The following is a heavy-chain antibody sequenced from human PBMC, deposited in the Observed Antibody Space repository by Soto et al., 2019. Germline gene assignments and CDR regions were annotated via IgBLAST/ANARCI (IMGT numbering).Heavy chain of an antibody. J-gene: IGHJ2*01. CDR1: GFTFSSYA. D-gene: IGHD3-22*01. Sequence: GGSLRLSCAASGFTFSSYAMSWVRQAPGKGLEWVSAISGSGGSTYYADSVKGRFTISRDNSKNTLYLQMNSLRAEDTAVYYCAKDGSDYYDSSGYHWYFDLWGRGTLVTVSS. V-gene: IGHV3-23*01. CDR3: AKDGSDYYDSSGYHWYFDL. CDR2: ISGSGGST.